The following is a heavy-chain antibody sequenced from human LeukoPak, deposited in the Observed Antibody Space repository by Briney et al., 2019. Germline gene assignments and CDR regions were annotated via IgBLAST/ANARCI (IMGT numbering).Heavy chain of an antibody. CDR1: GFTVSSKY. CDR2: IYTDGST. V-gene: IGHV3-66*01. D-gene: IGHD1/OR15-1a*01. Sequence: GGSLRLSCAASGFTVSSKYMNWVRQAPGKGLEWVSVIYTDGSTYYADSVRARFSISRDDSKNTLSLQMNSLRAEDTAVYYCAIGHYRNIPGWGQGTLVSVSS. CDR3: AIGHYRNIPG. J-gene: IGHJ4*02.